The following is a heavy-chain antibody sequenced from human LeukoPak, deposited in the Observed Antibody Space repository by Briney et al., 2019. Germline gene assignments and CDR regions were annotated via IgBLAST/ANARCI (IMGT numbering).Heavy chain of an antibody. D-gene: IGHD4-17*01. CDR3: ARDRVGGDLTGVSLY. CDR1: GYPFDNFG. Sequence: ASVKVSCKASGYPFDNFGLTWVRQAPGQGLEWMGWIGAYNGNTHYAQKFRGRLTLTTETSTSTAYLELRRLKSDDTAVYYCARDRVGGDLTGVSLYWGQGTLVTVSS. J-gene: IGHJ4*01. CDR2: IGAYNGNT. V-gene: IGHV1-18*01.